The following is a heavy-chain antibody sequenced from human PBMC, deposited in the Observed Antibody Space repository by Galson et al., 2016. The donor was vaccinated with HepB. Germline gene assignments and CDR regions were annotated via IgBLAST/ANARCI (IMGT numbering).Heavy chain of an antibody. J-gene: IGHJ5*02. CDR1: GFSLLSSGEG. V-gene: IGHV2-5*01. CDR3: AYIPYDSFLQAGWFDP. Sequence: PALVKPTQTLTLTCTFSGFSLLSSGEGVAWIRQPPGKALEWLAVIYWNDDKRYSPSLNSRLTVTEDPSIHQVVLTMTNMHPVDTATYFCAYIPYDSFLQAGWFDPWGLGTLVTVSS. CDR2: IYWNDDK. D-gene: IGHD3-3*02.